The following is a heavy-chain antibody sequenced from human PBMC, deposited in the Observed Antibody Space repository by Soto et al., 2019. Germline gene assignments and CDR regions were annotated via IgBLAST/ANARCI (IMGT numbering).Heavy chain of an antibody. CDR1: GGSISSGGYY. Sequence: ASETLSLTCTVSGGSISSGGYYWSWIRQHPGKGLEWIGYIYYSGSTYYNPSIKSRFTITEDTSKNQFSLKLSSVTAADTAVYFCARDPVPASIGSYYIYYGMDVWGQGTTVTVSS. V-gene: IGHV4-31*03. D-gene: IGHD2-2*01. CDR2: IYYSGST. CDR3: ARDPVPASIGSYYIYYGMDV. J-gene: IGHJ6*02.